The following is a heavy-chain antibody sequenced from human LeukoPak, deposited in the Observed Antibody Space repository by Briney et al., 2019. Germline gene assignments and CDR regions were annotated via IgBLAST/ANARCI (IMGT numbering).Heavy chain of an antibody. V-gene: IGHV1-69*01. CDR2: IIPIFGTA. Sequence: SVKVSCKASGGTFSSYAISWVRQAPGQGLEWMGGIIPIFGTANYAQKSQGRVTITADESTSTAYMELSSLRSEDTAVYYYAVKQLGMAYYFDYWGQGTLVTVSS. CDR3: AVKQLGMAYYFDY. D-gene: IGHD6-6*01. J-gene: IGHJ4*02. CDR1: GGTFSSYA.